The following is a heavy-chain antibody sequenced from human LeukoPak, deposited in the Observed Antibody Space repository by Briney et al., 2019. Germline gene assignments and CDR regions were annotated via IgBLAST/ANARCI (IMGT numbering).Heavy chain of an antibody. CDR3: ARGSYDCSSASCYNY. CDR2: ISAYNGNT. V-gene: IGHV1-18*01. Sequence: ASVKVSCKASGYTFTSYGISWVRQAPGQGLEWMGWISAYNGNTNYAQKLQGRVTITRDTSASTAYMELNSLTSEDTAVYYCARGSYDCSSASCYNYWGQGTLVTVSS. J-gene: IGHJ4*02. CDR1: GYTFTSYG. D-gene: IGHD2-2*02.